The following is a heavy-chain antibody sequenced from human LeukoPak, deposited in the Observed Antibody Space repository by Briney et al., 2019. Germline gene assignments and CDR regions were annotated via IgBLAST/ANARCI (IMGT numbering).Heavy chain of an antibody. V-gene: IGHV1-46*01. Sequence: GASVKVSCKASGYTFTSYYMHWVRQAPGQGLEWMGIINPSGGSTSYAQKFQGRVTMTRDTSTSTVYMELSSLRSEDTAVYYCARDGGQVEQQLLGVDGMDVWGQGTTVTVSS. CDR2: INPSGGST. CDR1: GYTFTSYY. J-gene: IGHJ6*02. D-gene: IGHD6-13*01. CDR3: ARDGGQVEQQLLGVDGMDV.